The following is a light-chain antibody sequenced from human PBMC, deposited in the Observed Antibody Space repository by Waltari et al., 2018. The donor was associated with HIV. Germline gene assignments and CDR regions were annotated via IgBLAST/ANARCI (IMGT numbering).Light chain of an antibody. CDR2: EVS. CDR1: SSDVGGYNY. V-gene: IGLV2-8*01. J-gene: IGLJ2*01. CDR3: NSYAGSNNVV. Sequence: QSALTQPPSASGSPGQSVTISCTETSSDVGGYNYVSWDQQHPGKAPKLMIYEVSKRPSGVPDRFSGSKSGNTASLTVSGLQAEDEADYYCNSYAGSNNVVFGGGTKVTVL.